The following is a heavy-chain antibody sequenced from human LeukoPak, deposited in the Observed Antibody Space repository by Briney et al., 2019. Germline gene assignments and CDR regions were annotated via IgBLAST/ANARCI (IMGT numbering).Heavy chain of an antibody. CDR3: ARLTGAASGTYYFDF. D-gene: IGHD3-9*01. CDR1: GFIFDDYA. CDR2: ICWNSRII. Sequence: GGSLRLSCAASGFIFDDYARYWVRHAPGKGLEWVSGICWNSRIIYYADSVKGRFTISRDNTKRVLYLQMNTLTPEDTAFYFCARLTGAASGTYYFDFWGQGTLVSVSS. V-gene: IGHV3-9*01. J-gene: IGHJ4*02.